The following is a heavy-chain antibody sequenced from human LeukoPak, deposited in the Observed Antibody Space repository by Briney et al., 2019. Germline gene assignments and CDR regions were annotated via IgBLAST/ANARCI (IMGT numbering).Heavy chain of an antibody. D-gene: IGHD6-13*01. J-gene: IGHJ3*02. CDR1: GFTFSNND. Sequence: GGSLRLSCAASGFTFSNNDMHWVRQAPVKGLEWVTFIRYDGSNKYYADSVKGRFTISRDNSKNTLYLQMNSLRAEDTAVYYCAKDLSIAAAANDAFDIWGQGTMVTVSS. CDR2: IRYDGSNK. CDR3: AKDLSIAAAANDAFDI. V-gene: IGHV3-30*02.